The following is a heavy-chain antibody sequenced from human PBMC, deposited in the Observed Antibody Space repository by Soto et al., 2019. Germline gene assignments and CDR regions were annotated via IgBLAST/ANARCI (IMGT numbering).Heavy chain of an antibody. CDR1: GYTFTSYG. Sequence: GASVKVSCKASGYTFTSYGISWVRQAPGQGLEWMGWISTYNGDTNYAQTFQGRVTMTTDTSTSTVHMEVRSLRSDDTAVYYCARSGSMPYYYYGMDVWGQGTTVTVSS. V-gene: IGHV1-18*01. D-gene: IGHD3-10*01. CDR3: ARSGSMPYYYYGMDV. CDR2: ISTYNGDT. J-gene: IGHJ6*02.